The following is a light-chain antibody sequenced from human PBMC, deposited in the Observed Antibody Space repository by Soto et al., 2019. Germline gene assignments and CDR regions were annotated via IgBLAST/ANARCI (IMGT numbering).Light chain of an antibody. CDR3: QHYNSYSEA. CDR2: KAS. V-gene: IGKV1-17*01. J-gene: IGKJ1*01. Sequence: IQMTQSPSSLSASVGDRVTITCRASQGIRNDLGWYQQKPGKAPKRLIYKASTLKSGVTSRISGSGSGTEFTLTISSLQPDDFSTYYCQHYNSYSEAFGQGTKVDIK. CDR1: QGIRND.